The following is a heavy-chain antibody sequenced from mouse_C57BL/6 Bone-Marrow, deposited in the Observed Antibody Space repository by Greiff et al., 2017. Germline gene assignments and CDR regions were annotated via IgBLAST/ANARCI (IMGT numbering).Heavy chain of an antibody. CDR3: ARKGYDGYYDYFDY. CDR1: GFSLTSYA. CDR2: IWTGGGT. Sequence: VQLQQSGPGLVAPSQSLSITCTVSGFSLTSYAISWVRQPPGKGLEWLGVIWTGGGTNYNSALKSRLSISKDNSKSQVFLKMNSLQTDDTARYYCARKGYDGYYDYFDYWGQGTTLTVSS. V-gene: IGHV2-9-1*01. D-gene: IGHD2-3*01. J-gene: IGHJ2*01.